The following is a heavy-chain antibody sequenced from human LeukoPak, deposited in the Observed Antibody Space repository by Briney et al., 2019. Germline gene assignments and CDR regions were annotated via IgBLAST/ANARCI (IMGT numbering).Heavy chain of an antibody. V-gene: IGHV3-7*01. D-gene: IGHD6-19*01. CDR1: EFTIGSYW. CDR2: IKQDGREK. CDR3: ARGRGYSSGWFDY. J-gene: IGHJ5*01. Sequence: PGGSLRLSCAVSEFTIGSYWMSWVRQAPGKGLEWVANIKQDGREKHYVDSVKGRFTISRDNAKNLLYLQMDSLRAEDTAVYYCARGRGYSSGWFDYWGQGTQVTVSS.